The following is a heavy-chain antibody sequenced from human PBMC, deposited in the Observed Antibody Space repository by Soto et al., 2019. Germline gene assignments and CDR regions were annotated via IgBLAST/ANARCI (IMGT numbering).Heavy chain of an antibody. V-gene: IGHV3-74*01. D-gene: IGHD7-27*01. CDR3: ARNNWGIDF. CDR1: GFTFSSHW. Sequence: EVQLVESGGGLVQPGGSLTLSCAASGFTFSSHWMHWVRQAPGKGLMWVSRIDTEGGTIDYADSVEGRFTISRDNVKKMLYLRMSSLRPDDTAVYYCARNNWGIDFWGQGVLVTVSS. CDR2: IDTEGGTI. J-gene: IGHJ4*02.